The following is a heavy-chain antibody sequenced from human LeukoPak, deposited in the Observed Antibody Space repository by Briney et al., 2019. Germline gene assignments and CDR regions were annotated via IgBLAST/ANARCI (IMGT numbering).Heavy chain of an antibody. CDR1: GYSFTSYW. V-gene: IGHV5-51*01. D-gene: IGHD2-15*01. CDR2: IYPGDSDT. CDR3: ARPYCSGGSCYSRAWWFDP. J-gene: IGHJ5*02. Sequence: GESLKISCKGSGYSFTSYWIGWVRQMPGKGLEWMGIIYPGDSDTRYSPSFQGQVTISADKSISTAYLQWSSLKASDTAMYYCARPYCSGGSCYSRAWWFDPWGQGTLVTVSS.